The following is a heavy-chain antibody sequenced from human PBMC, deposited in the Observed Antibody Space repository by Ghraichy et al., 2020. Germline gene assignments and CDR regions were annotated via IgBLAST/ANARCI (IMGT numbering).Heavy chain of an antibody. V-gene: IGHV1-3*01. J-gene: IGHJ6*02. Sequence: ASVKVSCKASGYTFTSYAMHWVRQAPGQRLEWMGWINAGNGNTKYSQKFQGRVTITRDTSASTAYMELSSLRSEDTAVYYCARDFPYQLLSGFYYYYGMDVWGQGTTVTVSS. CDR2: INAGNGNT. CDR3: ARDFPYQLLSGFYYYYGMDV. CDR1: GYTFTSYA. D-gene: IGHD2-2*01.